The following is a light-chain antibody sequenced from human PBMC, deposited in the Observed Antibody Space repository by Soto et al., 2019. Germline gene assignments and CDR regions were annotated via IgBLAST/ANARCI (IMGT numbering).Light chain of an antibody. V-gene: IGLV2-11*01. CDR1: SSDVGGYNY. CDR2: DVS. CDR3: CSYAGSYTFVV. Sequence: QSALTQPRSVSGSPGQSATISCTGTSSDVGGYNYVSWYQQHPGKAPKLMIYDVSKRPSGVPDRFSGSKSGNTASLTISGLQAEDEADYYCCSYAGSYTFVVFGGVTKLTVL. J-gene: IGLJ2*01.